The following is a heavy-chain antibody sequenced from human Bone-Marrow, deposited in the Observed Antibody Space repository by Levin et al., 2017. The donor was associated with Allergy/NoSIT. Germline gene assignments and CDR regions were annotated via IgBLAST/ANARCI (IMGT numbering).Heavy chain of an antibody. J-gene: IGHJ4*02. CDR2: IYSGST. CDR3: ARGFSQIKASDY. D-gene: IGHD5-12*01. V-gene: IGHV3-66*01. CDR1: GFSVSSDY. Sequence: QAGGSLRLSCAASGFSVSSDYMSWVRQAPGKGLECVSVIYSGSTYYADSVKGRFTISRDNSKNTVYLQMNSLRAEDTAVYFCARGFSQIKASDYWGQGTLVTVSS.